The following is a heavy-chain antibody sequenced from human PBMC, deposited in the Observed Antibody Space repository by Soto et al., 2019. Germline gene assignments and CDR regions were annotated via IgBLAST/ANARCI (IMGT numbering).Heavy chain of an antibody. D-gene: IGHD3-22*01. CDR3: AREGGGDRSGYPDYYYGMDV. CDR1: GGSVSSGSYY. Sequence: QVQLQESGPGLVKPSETLSLTCTVSGGSVSSGSYYWSWIRQPPGKGLEWSGYIYYSGSTNYNPSLKRRGTISVDTSKDQFSLKLSSVTAAETAVYFCAREGGGDRSGYPDYYYGMDVWGQGTTVTVSS. J-gene: IGHJ6*02. CDR2: IYYSGST. V-gene: IGHV4-61*01.